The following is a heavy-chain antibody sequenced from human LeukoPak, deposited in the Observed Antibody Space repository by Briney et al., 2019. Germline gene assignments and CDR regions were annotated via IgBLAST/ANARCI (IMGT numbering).Heavy chain of an antibody. Sequence: SETLSLTCAVYGGSFSGYYWSWIRQPPGKGLEWIGGIKHSGSTNYNPSLKSRVTISVDTSKNQFSLKLSSVTAADTAVYYCARGFRRVDYWGQGTLVTVSS. CDR2: IKHSGST. V-gene: IGHV4-34*01. CDR3: ARGFRRVDY. J-gene: IGHJ4*02. CDR1: GGSFSGYY.